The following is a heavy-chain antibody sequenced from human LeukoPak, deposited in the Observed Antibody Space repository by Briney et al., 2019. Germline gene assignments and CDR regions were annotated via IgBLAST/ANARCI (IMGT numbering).Heavy chain of an antibody. J-gene: IGHJ4*02. V-gene: IGHV3-30*02. D-gene: IGHD4-17*01. Sequence: GGSLRLSCAASGFPFSSYGMPWVPQAPGKGLEWVAFIRYDGSNKYYAESVKVRFTISRDNSKNTLYLQMNSLRAEDTAVYYSAKGIKYGDYVRYFDYWGQGTLVTVPS. CDR1: GFPFSSYG. CDR3: AKGIKYGDYVRYFDY. CDR2: IRYDGSNK.